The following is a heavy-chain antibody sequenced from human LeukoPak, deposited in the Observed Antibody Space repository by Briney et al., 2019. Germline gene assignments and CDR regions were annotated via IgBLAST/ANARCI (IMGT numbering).Heavy chain of an antibody. D-gene: IGHD1/OR15-1a*01. CDR3: ATSGTWWLFDY. CDR1: GFTFSNYN. Sequence: GGSLRLSCAASGFTFSNYNMNWVRQAPGKGLEWVSYISSGSSTIYYADSVKGRFTISRDNAKNSLYLQMYTLRAEDTAVYYCATSGTWWLFDYWGQGTLVTVSS. V-gene: IGHV3-48*01. J-gene: IGHJ4*02. CDR2: ISSGSSTI.